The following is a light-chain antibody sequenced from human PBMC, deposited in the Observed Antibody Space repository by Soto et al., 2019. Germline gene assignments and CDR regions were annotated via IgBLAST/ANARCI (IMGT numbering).Light chain of an antibody. CDR3: QQYGGSPRT. V-gene: IGKV3-20*01. Sequence: EIVLTQSPGTLSLSLGERATLSCRASQSVSSSYLAWYQQKPGQAPRLLIYGASSRATGIPDRFSGSGSGTDFTLTISKLEPEDFAVYHCQQYGGSPRTFGQGTKVDIK. J-gene: IGKJ1*01. CDR2: GAS. CDR1: QSVSSSY.